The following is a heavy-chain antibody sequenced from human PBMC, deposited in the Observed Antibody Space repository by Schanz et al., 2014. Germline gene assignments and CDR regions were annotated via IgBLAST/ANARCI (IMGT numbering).Heavy chain of an antibody. CDR2: ISAYNGNM. CDR1: GYSFNLFG. Sequence: QVLLVQSGAEVQKPGASAMLSCKTSGYSFNLFGVSWVRQAPGQGLEWMGWISAYNGNMNYAPKCQGRVTMPTATSTSTAYMELRSLRSDDTAVYYCARDRRLQRQSGRDYWGQGTLVTVSS. J-gene: IGHJ4*02. D-gene: IGHD3-10*01. V-gene: IGHV1-18*04. CDR3: ARDRRLQRQSGRDY.